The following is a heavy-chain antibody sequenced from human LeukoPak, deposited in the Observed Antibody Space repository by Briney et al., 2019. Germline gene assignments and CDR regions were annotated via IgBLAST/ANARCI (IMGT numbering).Heavy chain of an antibody. CDR3: AKGSSTSYYYGMDV. J-gene: IGHJ6*02. D-gene: IGHD2-2*01. V-gene: IGHV3-30*18. CDR1: GFTFSRYG. Sequence: GGSLRLSCAASGFTFSRYGMHWVRQAPGKGLEWVAVISYDGSNKYYADSVKGRFTISRDNSKNTLYLQMNSLRAEDTAVYYCAKGSSTSYYYGMDVWGQGTTVTVSS. CDR2: ISYDGSNK.